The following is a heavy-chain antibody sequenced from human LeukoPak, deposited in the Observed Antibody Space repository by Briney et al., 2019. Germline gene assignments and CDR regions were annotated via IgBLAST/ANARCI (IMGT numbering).Heavy chain of an antibody. J-gene: IGHJ4*02. CDR3: ARGLSMATISSPSFDY. CDR1: GGSISSYY. CDR2: IYYSGST. V-gene: IGHV4-59*12. Sequence: SETLSLTCTVSGGSISSYYWSWIRQPPGKGLEWIGYIYYSGSTNYNPSLKSRVTISVDTSKNQFSLKLSSVTAADTAVYYCARGLSMATISSPSFDYWGQGTLVTVSS. D-gene: IGHD5-24*01.